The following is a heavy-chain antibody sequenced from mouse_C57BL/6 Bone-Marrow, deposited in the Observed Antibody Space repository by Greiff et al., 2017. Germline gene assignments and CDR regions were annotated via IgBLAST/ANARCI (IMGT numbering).Heavy chain of an antibody. CDR1: GYTFTSYW. CDR3: ASSIDY. V-gene: IGHV1-59*01. Sequence: QVQLQQPGAELVKPGTSVKLSCKASGYTFTSYWMHWVKQRPGQGLEWIGVIDPSGGYTNYNHKFKGKATLTVDTSSNTDYMWPSSLTSEYSAVYCCASSIDYWGQGTTLTVSS. J-gene: IGHJ2*01. CDR2: IDPSGGYT.